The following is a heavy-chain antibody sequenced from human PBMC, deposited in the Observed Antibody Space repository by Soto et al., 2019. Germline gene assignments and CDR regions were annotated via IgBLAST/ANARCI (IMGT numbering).Heavy chain of an antibody. D-gene: IGHD1-26*01. V-gene: IGHV4-59*01. CDR2: IYYSGST. CDR1: SSSISSYY. J-gene: IGHJ4*02. CDR3: TRGTGRVDY. Sequence: QVQLQESGPGLVKPSETLSLTCTVSSSSISSYYWSWIRQPPGKGLEWIGYIYYSGSTNYNPSLKSRVTISVDTSKNQFSLKLSSVTAADTAVYYCTRGTGRVDYWGQGTLVTVSS.